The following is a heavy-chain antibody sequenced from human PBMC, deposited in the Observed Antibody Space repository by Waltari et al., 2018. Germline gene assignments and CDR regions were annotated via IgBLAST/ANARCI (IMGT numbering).Heavy chain of an antibody. J-gene: IGHJ5*02. Sequence: QVQLQESGPGLVKPSETLSLTCTVSGGSISSYYWSWIRQPPGKGLEWIGYIYYSGSTNSSPSLKSRVTISVGTSKNQFSLKLSSVTAADTAVYYWARASSTTVTPADPWGQGTLVTVSS. CDR1: GGSISSYY. V-gene: IGHV4-59*01. D-gene: IGHD4-17*01. CDR3: ARASSTTVTPADP. CDR2: IYYSGST.